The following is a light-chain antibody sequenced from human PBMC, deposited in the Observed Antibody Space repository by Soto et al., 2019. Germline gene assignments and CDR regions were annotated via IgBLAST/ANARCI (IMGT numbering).Light chain of an antibody. Sequence: EIQLTQSPSSVSASVGDRVTSTCRASQGISTWLAWYQQKAGKAPNLLIYGASNLHSGVPDRFSGSGSGTDFTLTISSLQAEDVAVYYCQQYHTWPITVGGGTKVDIK. J-gene: IGKJ4*01. V-gene: IGKV1-12*01. CDR1: QGISTW. CDR3: QQYHTWPIT. CDR2: GAS.